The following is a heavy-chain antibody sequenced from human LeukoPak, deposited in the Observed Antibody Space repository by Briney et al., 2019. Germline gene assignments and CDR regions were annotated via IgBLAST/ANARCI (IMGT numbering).Heavy chain of an antibody. J-gene: IGHJ4*02. D-gene: IGHD6-13*01. CDR3: ARGIADPYSFDS. V-gene: IGHV4-61*01. Sequence: PSETLSLTCTVSGGSVSSGNYHWTWIRQPPGKGPEWIGYIFYTGSTNYNPFLKSRVTISVDTTKNQFSLKLNSVTAADTAVYYCARGIADPYSFDSWGQGTLVTVSS. CDR2: IFYTGST. CDR1: GGSVSSGNYH.